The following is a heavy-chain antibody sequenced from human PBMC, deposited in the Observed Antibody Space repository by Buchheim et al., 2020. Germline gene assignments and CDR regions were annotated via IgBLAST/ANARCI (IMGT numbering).Heavy chain of an antibody. CDR1: GGSISSYY. J-gene: IGHJ4*02. V-gene: IGHV4-59*06. CDR2: IYYSGST. CDR3: ARLSLLPRAYYFDY. D-gene: IGHD3-10*01. Sequence: QVQLQESGPGLVKPSETLSLTCTVSGGSISSYYWSWIRQPPGKGLEWIGYIYYSGSTYYNPSLKSRVTISVDTSKNQFSLKLSSVTAADTAVYYCARLSLLPRAYYFDYWGQGTL.